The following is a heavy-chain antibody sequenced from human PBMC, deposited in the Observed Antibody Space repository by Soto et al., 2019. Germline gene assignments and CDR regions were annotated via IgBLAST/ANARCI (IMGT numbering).Heavy chain of an antibody. CDR2: IYYSGST. J-gene: IGHJ4*02. Sequence: SETLSLTCTVSGGSISSYYWSWIRQPPGKGLEWIGYIYYSGSTNYNPSLKSRVTISVDTSKNQFSLKLSSVTAADTAVYYCARTPIYGDYVDCWGQGTLVTVSS. CDR3: ARTPIYGDYVDC. D-gene: IGHD4-17*01. V-gene: IGHV4-59*01. CDR1: GGSISSYY.